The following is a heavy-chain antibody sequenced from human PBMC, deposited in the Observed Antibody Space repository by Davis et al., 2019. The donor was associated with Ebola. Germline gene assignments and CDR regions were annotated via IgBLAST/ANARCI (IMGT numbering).Heavy chain of an antibody. J-gene: IGHJ3*02. CDR3: ARGINYYDREDAFDI. V-gene: IGHV1-2*02. CDR1: GYTFTGYY. D-gene: IGHD3-22*01. CDR2: IIPILGIA. Sequence: AASVKVSCKASGYTFTGYYMHWVRQAPGQGLEWMGRIIPILGIANYAQKFQGRVTMTTDTSTSTAYMELRSLRSDDTAVYYCARGINYYDREDAFDIWGQGTMVTVSS.